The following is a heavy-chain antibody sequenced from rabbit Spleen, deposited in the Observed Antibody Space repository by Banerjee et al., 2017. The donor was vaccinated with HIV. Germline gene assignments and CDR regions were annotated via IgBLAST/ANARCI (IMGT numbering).Heavy chain of an antibody. V-gene: IGHV1S45*01. Sequence: QEQLEESGRGLVQPEGSLTLTCKASGFSFSDRDVMCWVRQAPGKGLEWIACIYAGSSGSNNYASWAKGRFTISKTSSTTVTLQMTSLTAADTATYFCARYGDGNSGYYEGFNLWGPGTLVTVS. CDR3: ARYGDGNSGYYEGFNL. CDR2: IYAGSSGSN. D-gene: IGHD1-1*01. J-gene: IGHJ4*01. CDR1: GFSFSDRDV.